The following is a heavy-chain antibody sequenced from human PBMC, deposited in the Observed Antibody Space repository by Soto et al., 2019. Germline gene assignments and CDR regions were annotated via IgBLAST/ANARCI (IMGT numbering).Heavy chain of an antibody. D-gene: IGHD6-19*01. CDR3: ARDTGPYSSGWYGY. V-gene: IGHV3-33*01. J-gene: IGHJ4*02. CDR1: GFTFSSYG. Sequence: QVQLVESGGGVVQPGRSLRLSCAASGFTFSSYGMHWVRQAPGKGLEWVAVIWYDGSNKYYADSVKGRFTISRDNSKNTLYLQMNSLRAEDTAVYYCARDTGPYSSGWYGYWGQGTLVNVSS. CDR2: IWYDGSNK.